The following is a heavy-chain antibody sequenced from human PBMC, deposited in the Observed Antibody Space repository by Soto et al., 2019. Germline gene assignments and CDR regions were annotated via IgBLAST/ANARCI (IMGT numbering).Heavy chain of an antibody. CDR3: ARRSLGYCSGGSCYAPDY. V-gene: IGHV1-69*13. CDR2: IIPIFGTA. D-gene: IGHD2-15*01. CDR1: GGTFSSYA. J-gene: IGHJ4*02. Sequence: SVKVSCKASGGTFSSYAISWVRQAPGQRLEWMGGIIPIFGTANYAQKFQGRVTITADESTSTAYMELSSLRSEDTAVYYCARRSLGYCSGGSCYAPDYWGQGTLVTVSS.